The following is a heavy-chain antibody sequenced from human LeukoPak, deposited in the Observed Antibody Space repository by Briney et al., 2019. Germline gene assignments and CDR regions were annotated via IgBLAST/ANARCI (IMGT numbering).Heavy chain of an antibody. Sequence: PRASVKVSCKASGYTFINYDINWVRQASGRGFEWMGWMNPSSGNSGYAQKFQGRLTMTRDTSISTAYMELSGLRSDDTAVYFCARVKSPRLEAIYCDSLSRPNWFDPWGQGTLVIVSS. CDR2: MNPSSGNS. CDR1: GYTFINYD. V-gene: IGHV1-8*01. CDR3: ARVKSPRLEAIYCDSLSRPNWFDP. D-gene: IGHD2/OR15-2a*01. J-gene: IGHJ5*02.